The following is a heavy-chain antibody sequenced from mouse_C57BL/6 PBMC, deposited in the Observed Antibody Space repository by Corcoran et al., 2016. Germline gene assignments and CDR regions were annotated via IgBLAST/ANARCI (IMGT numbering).Heavy chain of an antibody. D-gene: IGHD2-4*01. V-gene: IGHV1-81*01. CDR1: GYTFTSYG. CDR2: IYPRSGNT. CDR3: ARKDYDGRYAMDY. Sequence: QVQLQQSGAELARPGASVKLSCKASGYTFTSYGISWVKQRTGQGLEWIGEIYPRSGNTYYNEKFKGKATLTADKSSSTAYMELRSLTSEDSAVYFWARKDYDGRYAMDYWGQGTSVTVSS. J-gene: IGHJ4*01.